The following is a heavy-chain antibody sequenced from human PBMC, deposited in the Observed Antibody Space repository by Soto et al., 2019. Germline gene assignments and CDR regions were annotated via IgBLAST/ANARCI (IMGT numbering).Heavy chain of an antibody. J-gene: IGHJ4*02. CDR1: GASISTLTYN. V-gene: IGHV4-39*01. Sequence: QLQLQESGPGLVKPSETLSLTCTVSGASISTLTYNWGWIRQPPGKGLEWIGNIYYSGSPYYNPSLKRRVTICVDTSKNQFSLRLRSVTAADTALYFCARHTMTAVTTFDHWGQGTLVTVSS. CDR3: ARHTMTAVTTFDH. CDR2: IYYSGSP. D-gene: IGHD4-17*01.